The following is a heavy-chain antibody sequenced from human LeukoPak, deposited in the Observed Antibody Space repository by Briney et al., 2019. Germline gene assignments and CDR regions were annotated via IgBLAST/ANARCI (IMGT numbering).Heavy chain of an antibody. D-gene: IGHD3-10*01. V-gene: IGHV1-2*02. CDR1: GYTFTGYY. Sequence: ASVKVSCKASGYTFTGYYMHWVRQAPGQGLEWMGWINPNSGGTNYAQKFQGRVTMTRDTSISTAYMELSSLRSEDTAVYYCATETMVRGVFDYWGQGTLVTVSS. J-gene: IGHJ4*02. CDR2: INPNSGGT. CDR3: ATETMVRGVFDY.